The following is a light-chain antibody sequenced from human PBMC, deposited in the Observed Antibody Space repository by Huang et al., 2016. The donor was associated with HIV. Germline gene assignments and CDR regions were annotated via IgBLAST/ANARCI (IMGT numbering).Light chain of an antibody. Sequence: EIVLTQSPGTLSLSPGERATLSCRASQSVTSNLAWYQQKPGQAPRLLIYDASSRATGIPDRFSGGGSGTDLTLTISRLEPEDFAMYYCQQYGSSPITFGQGTRLDIK. CDR1: QSVTSN. CDR2: DAS. CDR3: QQYGSSPIT. J-gene: IGKJ5*01. V-gene: IGKV3-20*01.